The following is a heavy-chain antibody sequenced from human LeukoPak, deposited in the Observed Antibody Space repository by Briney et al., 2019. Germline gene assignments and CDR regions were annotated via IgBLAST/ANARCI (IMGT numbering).Heavy chain of an antibody. D-gene: IGHD6-19*01. Sequence: PGGSLRLSCEASGFTFSSYAIHWVRQAPGKGLEWVAVISYDGNNKYYADSVKGRFIISRDNSKNTLYLQMNSLRTEDTAVYYCARDGYYSGRYPGGGFLDYWGQGTLVTVSS. V-gene: IGHV3-30-3*01. CDR2: ISYDGNNK. J-gene: IGHJ4*02. CDR3: ARDGYYSGRYPGGGFLDY. CDR1: GFTFSSYA.